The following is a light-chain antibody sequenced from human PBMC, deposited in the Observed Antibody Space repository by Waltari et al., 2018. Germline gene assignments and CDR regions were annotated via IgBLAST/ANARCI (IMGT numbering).Light chain of an antibody. J-gene: IGLJ1*01. CDR3: YSSDSTGLRV. Sequence: SYALTQTPSVSVSPGQTARITCPGHELPRKYAHWFQQKSGQAPRLVIYEDTKRPSGIPDRFSGSSSGTVATLTIAGAQVDDEADYYCYSSDSTGLRVFGGGTSVVVL. V-gene: IGLV3-10*01. CDR2: EDT. CDR1: ELPRKY.